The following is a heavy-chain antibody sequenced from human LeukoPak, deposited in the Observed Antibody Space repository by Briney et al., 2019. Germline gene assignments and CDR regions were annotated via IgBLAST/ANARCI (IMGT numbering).Heavy chain of an antibody. CDR3: ARGGLTGTTIPYFDY. CDR2: ISSSSNI. D-gene: IGHD1-7*01. Sequence: TGGSLRLSCAASGFTFSSYTMNWVRQAPGKGLEWVSSISSSSNIYYADSVKGRFTISRDNAKNTLYLRMNSLRAEDTAVYYCARGGLTGTTIPYFDYWGQGTLVTVSS. CDR1: GFTFSSYT. J-gene: IGHJ4*02. V-gene: IGHV3-21*01.